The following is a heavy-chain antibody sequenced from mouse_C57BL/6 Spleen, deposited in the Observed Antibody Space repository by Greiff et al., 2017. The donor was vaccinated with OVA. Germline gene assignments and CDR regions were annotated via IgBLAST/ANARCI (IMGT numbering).Heavy chain of an antibody. J-gene: IGHJ2*01. D-gene: IGHD2-3*01. Sequence: QVQLQQPGAELVKPGASVKLSCKASGYTFTSYWMHWVKQRPGQGLEWIGMIHPNSGSTNYNEKFKSKATLTVDKSSSTAYMQLSSLTSEDSAVYYCARGGYDGYYGNYWGQGTTLTVSS. CDR3: ARGGYDGYYGNY. CDR1: GYTFTSYW. CDR2: IHPNSGST. V-gene: IGHV1-64*01.